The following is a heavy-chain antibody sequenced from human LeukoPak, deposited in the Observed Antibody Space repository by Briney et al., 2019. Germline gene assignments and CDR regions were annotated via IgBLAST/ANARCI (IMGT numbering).Heavy chain of an antibody. Sequence: GGSLRLSCSASGFIFSNYWMSWVRQAPGKGLEWVANINQDGSVKYYVDSLKGRFTISRDNAKNSVFLHMISLRGEDTAVYYCARIGYSSSSFDYWGQEPWSPSPQ. J-gene: IGHJ4*01. D-gene: IGHD6-19*01. V-gene: IGHV3-7*01. CDR1: GFIFSNYW. CDR3: ARIGYSSSSFDY. CDR2: INQDGSVK.